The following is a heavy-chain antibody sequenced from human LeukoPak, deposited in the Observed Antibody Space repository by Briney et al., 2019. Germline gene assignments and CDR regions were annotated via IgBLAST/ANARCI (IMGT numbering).Heavy chain of an antibody. D-gene: IGHD2-2*01. Sequence: SETLSLTWAVSGYSISSGYYWGWIRQPPGKGLEWIGSIYHSGSTYYNPSLKSRVTISVDTSKNQFSLKLSSVTAADTAVYYCASSEYCSSTSCSESWFDPWGQGTLVTVSS. CDR2: IYHSGST. V-gene: IGHV4-38-2*01. CDR1: GYSISSGYY. J-gene: IGHJ5*02. CDR3: ASSEYCSSTSCSESWFDP.